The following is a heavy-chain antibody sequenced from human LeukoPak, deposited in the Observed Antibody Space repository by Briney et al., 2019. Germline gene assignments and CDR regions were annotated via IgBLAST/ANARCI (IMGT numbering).Heavy chain of an antibody. CDR3: ARSLIRGSSGWYYFDY. Sequence: GASVKVSCKASGYTFTSYDISWVRQAPGQGLEWMGGIIPIFGTANYAQKFQGRVTITADESTSTAYMELSSLRSEDTAVYYCARSLIRGSSGWYYFDYWGQGTLVTVSS. D-gene: IGHD6-19*01. J-gene: IGHJ4*02. V-gene: IGHV1-69*13. CDR2: IIPIFGTA. CDR1: GYTFTSYD.